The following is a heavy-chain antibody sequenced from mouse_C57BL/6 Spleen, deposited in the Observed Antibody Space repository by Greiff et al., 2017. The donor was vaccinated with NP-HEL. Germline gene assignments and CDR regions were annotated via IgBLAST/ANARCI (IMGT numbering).Heavy chain of an antibody. V-gene: IGHV5-4*03. J-gene: IGHJ2*01. Sequence: EVKLMESGGGLVKPGGSLKLSCAASGFTFSSYAMSWVRQTPEKRLEWVATISDGGSYTYYPDNVKGRFTISRDNAKNNLYLQMSHLKSEDTAMYYCARGGLLWNDYWGQGTTLTVSS. D-gene: IGHD2-1*01. CDR1: GFTFSSYA. CDR2: ISDGGSYT. CDR3: ARGGLLWNDY.